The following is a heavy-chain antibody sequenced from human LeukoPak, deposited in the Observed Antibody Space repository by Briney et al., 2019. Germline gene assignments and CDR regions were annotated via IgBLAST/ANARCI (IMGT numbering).Heavy chain of an antibody. CDR1: GFTVSRNF. V-gene: IGHV3-66*01. CDR2: IHSSGSP. CDR3: ARALKGVRRRLGGTTTFEDYYYMDV. Sequence: GGSLRLSCAASGFTVSRNFMSWVRQAPGKGLAWVSVIHSSGSPFYADSVKGRFTISRDNSKNTLYLQMNSLRAEDTAVYYCARALKGVRRRLGGTTTFEDYYYMDVWGKGTTVTISS. D-gene: IGHD1-26*01. J-gene: IGHJ6*03.